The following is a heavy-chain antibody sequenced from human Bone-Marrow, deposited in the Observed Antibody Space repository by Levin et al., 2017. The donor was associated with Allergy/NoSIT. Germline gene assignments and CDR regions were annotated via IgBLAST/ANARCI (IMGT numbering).Heavy chain of an antibody. CDR2: ISWNNNNL. J-gene: IGHJ3*02. V-gene: IGHV3-9*01. CDR1: GFKFDDYV. Sequence: GGSLRLSCAASGFKFDDYVMHWVRQAPGKGLEWVSGISWNNNNLGYADSVKGRFTISRDNGKNSLYLQLNSLRREDTALYYCAKARPLDAFDIWGQGTMVTVYS. CDR3: AKARPLDAFDI.